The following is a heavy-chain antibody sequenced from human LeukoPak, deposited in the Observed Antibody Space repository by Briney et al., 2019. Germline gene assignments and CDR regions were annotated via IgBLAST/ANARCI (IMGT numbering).Heavy chain of an antibody. CDR1: GFTFSSYA. V-gene: IGHV3-23*01. Sequence: GGSLRLSCAASGFTFSSYAMSLVRQAPGKGLEWVSAISKSGGTTYYTDSVKGRITISRDNSKNTLYLQMNSLRAEDTVVYYCAKDERWEPRDWGQGTLVTVSS. J-gene: IGHJ4*02. CDR3: AKDERWEPRD. D-gene: IGHD1-26*01. CDR2: ISKSGGTT.